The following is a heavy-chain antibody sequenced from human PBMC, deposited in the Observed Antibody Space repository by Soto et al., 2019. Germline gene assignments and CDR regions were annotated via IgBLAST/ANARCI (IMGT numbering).Heavy chain of an antibody. D-gene: IGHD3-3*01. V-gene: IGHV4-30-4*01. CDR2: IYHTGSA. Sequence: SETLSLTCTVSGGSISSADYYWTWFHQPPGRGLEWVVYIYHTGSAYYNPSLKSRLAISIDTSRDQFSLKLSSVTAADTAVYYCATHPYYDFYSGDYVDSWGQGTLVTVSS. J-gene: IGHJ4*02. CDR1: GGSISSADYY. CDR3: ATHPYYDFYSGDYVDS.